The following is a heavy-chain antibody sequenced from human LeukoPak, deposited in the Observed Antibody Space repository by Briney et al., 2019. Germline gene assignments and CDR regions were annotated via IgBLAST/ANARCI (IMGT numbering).Heavy chain of an antibody. CDR3: AKDQLQLWFGLDY. J-gene: IGHJ4*02. CDR1: GFTFSSYG. D-gene: IGHD5-18*01. V-gene: IGHV3-23*01. Sequence: GGSLRLSCAASGFTFSSYGMSWVRQAPGKGLEWVSAISGSGGSTYYADSVKGRFTISRDNSKNTLYLQMNSLRAEDTAVYYCAKDQLQLWFGLDYWGQGTLVTVSS. CDR2: ISGSGGST.